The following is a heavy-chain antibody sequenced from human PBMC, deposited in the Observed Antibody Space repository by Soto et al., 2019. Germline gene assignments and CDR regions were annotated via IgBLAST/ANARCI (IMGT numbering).Heavy chain of an antibody. J-gene: IGHJ4*02. Sequence: SETLSLTCTVSGGSISSGDYYWSWIRQPPGKGLEWVGYIYYSGSTYYNPSLKSRVTISVDTSKNQFSLKLSSVTAADTAVYYCARDRGSVVTTDYWGQGTLVTVSS. CDR2: IYYSGST. CDR3: ARDRGSVVTTDY. CDR1: GGSISSGDYY. V-gene: IGHV4-30-4*01. D-gene: IGHD3-10*01.